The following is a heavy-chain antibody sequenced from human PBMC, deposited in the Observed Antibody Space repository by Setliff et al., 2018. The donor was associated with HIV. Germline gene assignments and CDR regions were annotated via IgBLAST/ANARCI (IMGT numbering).Heavy chain of an antibody. D-gene: IGHD2-2*01. CDR3: TRDLRWKVPAAIRYYYYYGMDV. CDR1: GFTFGDYA. CDR2: IRSKAYGGTT. Sequence: PGGSLRLSCTASGFTFGDYAMSWVRQAPGKGLEWVGFIRSKAYGGTTEYAASVKGRFTISRDDSKSIAYLQMNSLKTEDTAVYHCTRDLRWKVPAAIRYYYYYGMDVWGQGTTVTVSS. J-gene: IGHJ6*02. V-gene: IGHV3-49*04.